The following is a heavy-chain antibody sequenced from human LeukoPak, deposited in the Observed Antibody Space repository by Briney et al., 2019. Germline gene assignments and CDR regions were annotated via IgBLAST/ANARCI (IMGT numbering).Heavy chain of an antibody. Sequence: SETLSLTCTVSGGSINNYYWTWIRQSPGRGLEWIGCIYYSGDTYYNPSLKSRVTISVDTPSNQFSLKLSSVTAADTAVYYCARYSYGPDDAFDIWGQGTMVTVSS. CDR2: IYYSGDT. D-gene: IGHD5-18*01. CDR1: GGSINNYY. CDR3: ARYSYGPDDAFDI. V-gene: IGHV4-59*01. J-gene: IGHJ3*02.